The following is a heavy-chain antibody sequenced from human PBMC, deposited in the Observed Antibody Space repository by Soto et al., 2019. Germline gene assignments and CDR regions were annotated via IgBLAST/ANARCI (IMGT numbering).Heavy chain of an antibody. D-gene: IGHD3-3*01. J-gene: IGHJ6*02. V-gene: IGHV1-69*13. CDR1: GGTFSSYA. Sequence: SVKVSCKASGGTFSSYAISWVRQAPGQGLEWIGGIIPIFGTANYAQKFQGRVTITADESTSTAYMELSSLRSEDTAVYYCARVEQYWSRYVFWSGYGDYYYYGMDVWGQGTTVTVSS. CDR3: ARVEQYWSRYVFWSGYGDYYYYGMDV. CDR2: IIPIFGTA.